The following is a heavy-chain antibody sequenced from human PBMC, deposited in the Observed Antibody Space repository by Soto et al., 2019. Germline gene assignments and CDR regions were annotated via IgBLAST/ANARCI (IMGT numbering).Heavy chain of an antibody. CDR2: ISSSGSTI. CDR3: ARVAGDRLTHAFDI. J-gene: IGHJ3*02. Sequence: GGSLRLSCAASGFTFSSYEMNWVRQAPGKGLEWVSYISSSGSTIYYADSVKGRFTISRDNAKNSLYLKMNSLRAEDTAVYYCARVAGDRLTHAFDIWGQGTMVNVSS. V-gene: IGHV3-48*03. D-gene: IGHD7-27*01. CDR1: GFTFSSYE.